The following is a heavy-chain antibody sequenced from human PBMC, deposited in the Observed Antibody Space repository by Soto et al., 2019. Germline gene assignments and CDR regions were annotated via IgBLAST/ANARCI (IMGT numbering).Heavy chain of an antibody. CDR2: VSGGGGGT. J-gene: IGHJ4*02. Sequence: PSETLSLTCTVSGGSIISGDYYWSWIRQAPGKGLEWVSSVSGGGGGTHYADSVKGRFTISRDNSKSTLHLQINRLRTDGTAIYYCAKVIPPRLQYSGYDTRSFDYWGQGTLVTVSS. CDR3: AKVIPPRLQYSGYDTRSFDY. D-gene: IGHD5-12*01. CDR1: GGSIISGDYY. V-gene: IGHV3-23*01.